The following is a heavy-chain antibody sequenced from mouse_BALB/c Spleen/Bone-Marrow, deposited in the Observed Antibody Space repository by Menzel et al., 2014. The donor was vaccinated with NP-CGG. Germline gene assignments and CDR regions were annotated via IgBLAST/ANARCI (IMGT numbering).Heavy chain of an antibody. CDR1: GYTFTDYA. D-gene: IGHD4-1*01. Sequence: QVQLQQSGPELARPGVSVKISCKGSGYTFTDYAMHWVKQSHAKSLEWIGVISTYYGNTNYNQKFKGKATMTVDKSSSTAYMELGRFTSEDSAIYYCARKRLTGTSYWYFDVWGAGSTVTVSS. CDR2: ISTYYGNT. V-gene: IGHV1-67*01. CDR3: ARKRLTGTSYWYFDV. J-gene: IGHJ1*01.